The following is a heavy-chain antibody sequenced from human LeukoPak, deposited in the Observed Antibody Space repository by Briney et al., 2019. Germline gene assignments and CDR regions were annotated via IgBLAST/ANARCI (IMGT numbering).Heavy chain of an antibody. CDR3: AGDRDTRVEPAVILGF. CDR2: FDPEDGET. D-gene: IGHD2-2*01. Sequence: ASVTVSCKVPGYTLSELSMHWVRQAPGKGLEWMGGFDPEDGETIYAQKFQGRVTMTEDTFTDTAYMELSSLRSEDTAVYYCAGDRDTRVEPAVILGFWGRGTLVTVSS. V-gene: IGHV1-24*01. J-gene: IGHJ4*02. CDR1: GYTLSELS.